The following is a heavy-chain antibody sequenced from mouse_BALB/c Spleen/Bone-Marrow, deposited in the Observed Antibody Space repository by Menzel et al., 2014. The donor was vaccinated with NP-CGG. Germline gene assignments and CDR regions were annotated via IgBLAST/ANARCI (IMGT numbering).Heavy chain of an antibody. D-gene: IGHD2-3*01. V-gene: IGHV1-69*02. CDR2: IDPSDSET. J-gene: IGHJ1*01. Sequence: VQRVESGAELVKPGAPVKLSCKASGYTFTSYWMNWVKQRPGRGLEWIGRIDPSDSETHYNQKFKDKATLTVDKSSSTAYIQHSSLTSEDSAVYYCARSHGYYPYWYFDVWGAGTTVTVSS. CDR1: GYTFTSYW. CDR3: ARSHGYYPYWYFDV.